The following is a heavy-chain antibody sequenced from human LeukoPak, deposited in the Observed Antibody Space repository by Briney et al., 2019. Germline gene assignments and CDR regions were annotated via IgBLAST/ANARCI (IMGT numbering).Heavy chain of an antibody. Sequence: GESLKISCKGSGYSFSNDWIGWVRQMPGKGLEWMGIIYPDDSDTRYSPSFQGQVTITADKSISTAYLQWSSLKASDNAMYYCARQRRSSGWPNDYWGQGTLVTVSS. D-gene: IGHD6-19*01. CDR2: IYPDDSDT. V-gene: IGHV5-51*01. J-gene: IGHJ4*02. CDR1: GYSFSNDW. CDR3: ARQRRSSGWPNDY.